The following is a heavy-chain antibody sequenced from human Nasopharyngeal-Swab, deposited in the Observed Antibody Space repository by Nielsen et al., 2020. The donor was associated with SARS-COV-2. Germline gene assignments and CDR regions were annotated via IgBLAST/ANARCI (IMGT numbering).Heavy chain of an antibody. Sequence: GESLKISCAASGFTFSSYWMTWVRQAPGKGLEWVANMNPDGSETYYVDSVKGRFLISRDNAKNSLYLRMNSLRAEDTAVYYCAKEGPGMFGVVGLDVWGQGTTVTVSS. CDR3: AKEGPGMFGVVGLDV. J-gene: IGHJ6*02. D-gene: IGHD3-3*01. V-gene: IGHV3-7*01. CDR2: MNPDGSET. CDR1: GFTFSSYW.